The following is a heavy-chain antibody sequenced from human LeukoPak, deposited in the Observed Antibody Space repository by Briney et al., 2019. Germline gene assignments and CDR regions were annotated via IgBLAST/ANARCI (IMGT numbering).Heavy chain of an antibody. CDR3: ARDLYYYDSSGYYYDSGDY. V-gene: IGHV1-46*01. J-gene: IGHJ4*02. Sequence: ASVKVSCKASGYTFTSYYMLWVRQAPGQGLEWMGIINPSGGSTSYAQKFQGRVTMTRDTSTSTVYMELSSLRSEDTAVYYCARDLYYYDSSGYYYDSGDYWGQGTLVTVSS. D-gene: IGHD3-22*01. CDR2: INPSGGST. CDR1: GYTFTSYY.